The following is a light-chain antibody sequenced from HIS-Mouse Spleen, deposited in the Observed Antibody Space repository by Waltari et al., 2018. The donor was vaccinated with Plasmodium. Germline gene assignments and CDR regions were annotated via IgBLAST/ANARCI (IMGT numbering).Light chain of an antibody. CDR2: EDS. CDR1: ALPKKY. J-gene: IGLJ3*02. CDR3: YSTDSSGNHSRV. V-gene: IGLV3-10*01. Sequence: SYELTQPPSVSVSPGQTARITCSGDALPKKYAYWYKQKSGQAPVLVIYEDSKRPSGIPEIFSGSSSGTMATLTISGAQVEDEADYYCYSTDSSGNHSRVFGGGTKLTVL.